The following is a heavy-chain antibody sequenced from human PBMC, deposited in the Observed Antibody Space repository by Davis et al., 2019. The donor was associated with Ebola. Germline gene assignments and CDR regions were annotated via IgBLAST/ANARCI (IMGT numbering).Heavy chain of an antibody. J-gene: IGHJ4*02. CDR3: ARDVGVEFDY. D-gene: IGHD3-10*01. CDR1: GFTFSTYT. CDR2: ISSSSSYT. V-gene: IGHV3-21*05. Sequence: GESLKISCAASGFTFSTYTMIWVRQAPGKGLEWVSYISSSSSYTNYADSVKGRFTISRDNAKNSLYLQMNSLTADDTAVYYCARDVGVEFDYWGQGTLVTVPS.